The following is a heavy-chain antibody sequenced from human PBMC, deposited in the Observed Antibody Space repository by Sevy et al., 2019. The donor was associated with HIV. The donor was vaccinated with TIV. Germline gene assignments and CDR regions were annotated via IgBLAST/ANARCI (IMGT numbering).Heavy chain of an antibody. CDR2: FSGSGGST. CDR3: AIYHGVRGVITPPFDY. J-gene: IGHJ4*02. CDR1: GFTFSSYA. D-gene: IGHD3-10*02. V-gene: IGHV3-23*01. Sequence: GGSLRLSCAASGFTFSSYAMSWVRQAPGKGLEWVSAFSGSGGSTYYADSVKGRFTISRDNSKNTLYLQMNSLRAEDTGVYDWAIYHGVRGVITPPFDYWGQGTLVTVSS.